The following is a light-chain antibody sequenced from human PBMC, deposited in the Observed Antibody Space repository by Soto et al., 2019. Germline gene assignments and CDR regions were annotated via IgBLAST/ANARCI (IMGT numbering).Light chain of an antibody. CDR1: QSVSSY. V-gene: IGKV3-11*01. Sequence: EIVLTQSPATLSLSPGERATLSCRASQSVSSYLAWYQQKPGQAPRLLIYDASNRATRIPARFSGSGSGTDFTLTISSLEPEDFAVYYCQQRSNWPLTFGPGTKVDIK. CDR3: QQRSNWPLT. CDR2: DAS. J-gene: IGKJ3*01.